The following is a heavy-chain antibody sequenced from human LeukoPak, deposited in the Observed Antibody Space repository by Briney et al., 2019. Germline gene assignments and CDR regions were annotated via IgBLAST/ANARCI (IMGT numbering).Heavy chain of an antibody. D-gene: IGHD5/OR15-5a*01. CDR3: AIYAGTRMIAKPSWFDP. CDR1: GGSISSGGYY. J-gene: IGHJ5*02. Sequence: SETLSLTCTVSGGSISSGGYYWSWIRQHPGKGLEWIGYIYYSGSTYYNPSLKSRVTISVDTSKNQFSLKLSSVTAADTAVYYCAIYAGTRMIAKPSWFDPWGQGTLVTVSS. V-gene: IGHV4-31*03. CDR2: IYYSGST.